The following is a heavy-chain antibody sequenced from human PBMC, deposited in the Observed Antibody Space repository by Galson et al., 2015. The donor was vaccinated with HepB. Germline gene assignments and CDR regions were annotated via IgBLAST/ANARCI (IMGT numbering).Heavy chain of an antibody. D-gene: IGHD6-19*01. V-gene: IGHV3-11*01. J-gene: IGHJ6*02. CDR1: GFTFSNNA. CDR2: ISSSGVTT. CDR3: ARYKEHTSGRASFYHGMDV. Sequence: SLRLSCAASGFTFSNNAMAWVRQAPGKGLDWVSLISSSGVTTYYADSVKGRFTISRDNAKNSLYLQMNSLTAEDTAVYYCARYKEHTSGRASFYHGMDVWGQGTTVTVSS.